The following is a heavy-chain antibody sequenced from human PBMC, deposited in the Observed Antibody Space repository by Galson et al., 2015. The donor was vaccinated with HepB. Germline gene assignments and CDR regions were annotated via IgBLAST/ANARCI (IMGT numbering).Heavy chain of an antibody. J-gene: IGHJ6*02. V-gene: IGHV3-30*18. CDR2: ISYDGSNK. D-gene: IGHD6-19*01. Sequence: SLRLSCAASGFTFSSYGMHWVRQAPGKGLEWVAVISYDGSNKYYADSVKGRFTISRDNSKNTLYLQMNSLRAEDTAVYYCAKGTTDMSSGWFYYYYYGMDVWGQGTTVTVSS. CDR1: GFTFSSYG. CDR3: AKGTTDMSSGWFYYYYYGMDV.